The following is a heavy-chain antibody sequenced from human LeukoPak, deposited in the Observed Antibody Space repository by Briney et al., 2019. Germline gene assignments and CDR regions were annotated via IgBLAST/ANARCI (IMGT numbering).Heavy chain of an antibody. CDR3: ARDTIDSSGYYWSYDY. CDR1: GYTFTGYY. CDR2: ISAYNGNT. D-gene: IGHD3-22*01. J-gene: IGHJ4*02. V-gene: IGHV1-18*04. Sequence: ASVKVSCKASGYTFTGYYMHWVRQAPGQGLEWMGWISAYNGNTNYAQKLQGRVTMTTDTSTSTAYMELRSLRSDDTAVYYCARDTIDSSGYYWSYDYWGQGTLVTVSS.